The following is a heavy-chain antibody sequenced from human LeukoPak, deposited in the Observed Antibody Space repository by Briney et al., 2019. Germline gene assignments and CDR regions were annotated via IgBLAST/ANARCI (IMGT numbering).Heavy chain of an antibody. D-gene: IGHD2-8*01. J-gene: IGHJ4*02. CDR3: ARARLGRCTNGICRYFDY. Sequence: SETLSLTCAVYGEPCTGYYWSWIRQSPERWLEWLGEIHHSGSTNYKPSLKRPVNLSVDASRNEVYLKVDSVTAADTAVYFCARARLGRCTNGICRYFDYWGQGSLVTVSS. V-gene: IGHV4-34*01. CDR2: IHHSGST. CDR1: GEPCTGYY.